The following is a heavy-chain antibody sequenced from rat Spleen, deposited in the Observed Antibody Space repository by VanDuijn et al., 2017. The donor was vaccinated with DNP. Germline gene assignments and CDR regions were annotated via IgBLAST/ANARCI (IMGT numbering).Heavy chain of an antibody. CDR3: ARRTYYAMDA. J-gene: IGHJ4*01. V-gene: IGHV5S13*01. CDR1: GFTFSDYY. CDR2: ISTGGGNT. Sequence: EVQLVESGGDLVQPGRSLKLSCVVSGFTFSDYYMAWVRQAPTKGLEWVASISTGGGNTYYRDSVKGRFTISRDNAKNTQYLQMDSLRSEDTATYYCARRTYYAMDAWGQGTSVTVSS.